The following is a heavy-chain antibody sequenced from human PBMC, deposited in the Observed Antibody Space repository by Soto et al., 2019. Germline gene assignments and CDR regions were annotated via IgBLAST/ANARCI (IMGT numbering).Heavy chain of an antibody. D-gene: IGHD3-3*01. CDR2: FYSGGDT. Sequence: VQLVESGGGLVQPGGSLRLSCAASGFTVSNNYMVWVRQAPGKGLEWVSIFYSGGDTFYADSVKGRFSLSRDYLKNTQYLQMNSLRAEDTAVYYCARYSRYYDPRSGDYYYYMDVWGKGTTVTVSS. J-gene: IGHJ6*03. CDR3: ARYSRYYDPRSGDYYYYMDV. CDR1: GFTVSNNY. V-gene: IGHV3-66*01.